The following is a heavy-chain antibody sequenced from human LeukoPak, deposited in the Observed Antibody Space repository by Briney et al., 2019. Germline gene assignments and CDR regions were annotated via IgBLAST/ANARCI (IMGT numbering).Heavy chain of an antibody. V-gene: IGHV3-66*04. Sequence: PGGSLRLSCAASGFTVSTNYMSWVRQAPGKGLEWVSLVYSGGTTYHADSVKGRFTISRDDSKNTVYLQMNSLRAEDAAVYYCARRRPEADYYVEVDAFDIWGQGTMVTVSS. CDR2: VYSGGTT. CDR3: ARRRPEADYYVEVDAFDI. J-gene: IGHJ3*02. D-gene: IGHD3-10*02. CDR1: GFTVSTNY.